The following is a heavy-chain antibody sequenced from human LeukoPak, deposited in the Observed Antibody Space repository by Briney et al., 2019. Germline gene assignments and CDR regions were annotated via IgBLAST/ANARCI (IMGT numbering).Heavy chain of an antibody. Sequence: GGSLRLSCAASGFTFNSYSMHWVRQAPGKGLEWVTAISDDETYKFYADSVKGRFTISRDNSKNTLYLQMNSLRAEDTAVYYCAGSYYYDSSGYYPPDYWGQGTLVTVSS. CDR3: AGSYYYDSSGYYPPDY. CDR2: ISDDETYK. J-gene: IGHJ4*02. D-gene: IGHD3-22*01. V-gene: IGHV3-30*14. CDR1: GFTFNSYS.